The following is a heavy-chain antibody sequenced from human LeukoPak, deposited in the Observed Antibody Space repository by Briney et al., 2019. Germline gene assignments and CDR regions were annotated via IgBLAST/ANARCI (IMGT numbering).Heavy chain of an antibody. CDR2: INSDGSST. CDR3: ARAAAGLDY. D-gene: IGHD6-13*01. CDR1: GFTFSSNW. V-gene: IGHV3-74*01. J-gene: IGHJ4*02. Sequence: GGSLRLSCAASGFTFSSNWMDGVRQGPGKGLVWVSRINSDGSSTRYADSVKGRFTITRDNAKNTLYLQMNSLRAEDTAVYYCARAAAGLDYWGQGTLVTVSS.